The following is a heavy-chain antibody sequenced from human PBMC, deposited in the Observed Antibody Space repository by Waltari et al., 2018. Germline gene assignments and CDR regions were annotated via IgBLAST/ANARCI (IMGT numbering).Heavy chain of an antibody. V-gene: IGHV4-39*01. CDR3: ARLARYGDSGLDY. CDR1: GVSISRSSDY. CDR2: IYYTGNT. J-gene: IGHJ4*02. D-gene: IGHD4-17*01. Sequence: QLQLQESGPGLVKPSETLSLTCTVSGVSISRSSDYWGWIRQPPGKGLEWIANIYYTGNTYYNASLKSRVTISVDTSKNQFSLKMRSVTAADTAVYYCARLARYGDSGLDYWGQGTLVSVSS.